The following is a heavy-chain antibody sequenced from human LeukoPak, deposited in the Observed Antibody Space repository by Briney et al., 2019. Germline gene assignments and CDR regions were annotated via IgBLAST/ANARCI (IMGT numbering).Heavy chain of an antibody. D-gene: IGHD3-9*01. Sequence: GGSLRLSCAASGFTFSDYWMTWVRQAPGKGLEWVANIKQDGSEKDYVDSVKGRFTISRDNAKNSLYLQMNSLRAEDTAVYYCARGTRGYYDILTGYYLSDMDVWGQGTTVTVSS. V-gene: IGHV3-7*03. CDR1: GFTFSDYW. CDR3: ARGTRGYYDILTGYYLSDMDV. J-gene: IGHJ6*02. CDR2: IKQDGSEK.